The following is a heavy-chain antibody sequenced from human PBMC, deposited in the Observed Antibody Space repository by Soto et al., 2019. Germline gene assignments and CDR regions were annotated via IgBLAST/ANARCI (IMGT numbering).Heavy chain of an antibody. J-gene: IGHJ6*02. CDR1: GFTFDDYA. CDR2: ISWNSGSI. D-gene: IGHD5-12*01. V-gene: IGHV3-9*01. CDR3: AKEGAGYNYYYYGMDV. Sequence: GGSLRLSCAASGFTFDDYAMHWVRQAPGKGLEWVSGISWNSGSIGYADSVKGRFTISRDNAKNSLYLQMNSLRAEDTALYYCAKEGAGYNYYYYGMDVWGQGTTVTVSS.